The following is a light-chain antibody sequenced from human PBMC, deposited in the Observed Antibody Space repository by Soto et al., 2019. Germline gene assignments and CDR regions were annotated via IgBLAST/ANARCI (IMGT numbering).Light chain of an antibody. CDR3: LQQNTLPYT. CDR1: QDIRND. V-gene: IGKV1-17*01. CDR2: TAS. Sequence: DIQMTQSPSSLSASVGDSVTITCRASQDIRNDLGWYQHKPGKVPKRLIHTASTLQSGVPSRFSGSGSGTEFTLTISSLQPEDFATYYCLQQNTLPYTFGQGTKLEIK. J-gene: IGKJ2*01.